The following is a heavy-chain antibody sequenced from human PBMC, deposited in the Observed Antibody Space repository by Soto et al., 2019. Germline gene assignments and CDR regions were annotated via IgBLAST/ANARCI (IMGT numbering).Heavy chain of an antibody. D-gene: IGHD3-10*01. CDR3: ARGSIRSTMVRGARSAGVGYYYGMDV. Sequence: QVQLQQWGAGLLKPSETLSLTCAVYGGSFSGYYWSWIRQPPGKGLEWIGEINHSGSTNYNPSLKSRVTISVDTSKNQFSLKLSSVPAADTAVYYCARGSIRSTMVRGARSAGVGYYYGMDVWGQGTTVTVSS. CDR1: GGSFSGYY. J-gene: IGHJ6*02. V-gene: IGHV4-34*01. CDR2: INHSGST.